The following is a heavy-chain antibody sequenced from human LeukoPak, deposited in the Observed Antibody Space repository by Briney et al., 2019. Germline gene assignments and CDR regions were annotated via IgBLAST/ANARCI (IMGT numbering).Heavy chain of an antibody. D-gene: IGHD3-22*01. V-gene: IGHV4-59*01. Sequence: SETLPLTCTVSGGSISDNYWIWIRQPPGKGLEWIGYIYYSGSTNYNPSLKSRVTISVDTSKNQFSLKLSSVTAADTAVYYCARETYYYDSGGYHKYFDYWGQGTLVTVSS. CDR2: IYYSGST. J-gene: IGHJ4*02. CDR3: ARETYYYDSGGYHKYFDY. CDR1: GGSISDNY.